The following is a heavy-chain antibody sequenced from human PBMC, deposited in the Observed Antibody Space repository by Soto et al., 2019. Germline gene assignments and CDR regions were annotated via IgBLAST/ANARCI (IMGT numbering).Heavy chain of an antibody. CDR1: GFTFSSYG. Sequence: GGSLRLSCAASGFTFSSYGMHWVRQAPGKGLEWVAVIWYDGSNKYYADSVKGRFTISRDNSKNTLYLQMNSLRAEDTAVYYCARDHGLGALATGLDYWGQGTLVTVSS. CDR3: ARDHGLGALATGLDY. CDR2: IWYDGSNK. D-gene: IGHD5-12*01. J-gene: IGHJ4*02. V-gene: IGHV3-33*01.